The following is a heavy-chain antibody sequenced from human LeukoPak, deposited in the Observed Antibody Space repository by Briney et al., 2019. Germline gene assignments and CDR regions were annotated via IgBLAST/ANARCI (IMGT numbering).Heavy chain of an antibody. V-gene: IGHV3-49*04. J-gene: IGHJ5*02. CDR2: NRSKAYGGTT. D-gene: IGHD3-10*01. CDR1: SFTFGDYV. Sequence: GGSLSLSCTPSSFTFGDYVMSWVRQAPGKGLEWVGFNRSKAYGGTTEYAASVKGRFTISRDDSKSIAYLQMNNLKTEDTAVYYCSRGYYYGSGIPVWFDPWGQGTLVTVSS. CDR3: SRGYYYGSGIPVWFDP.